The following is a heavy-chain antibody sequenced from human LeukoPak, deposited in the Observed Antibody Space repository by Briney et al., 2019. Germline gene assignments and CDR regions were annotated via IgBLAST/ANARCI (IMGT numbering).Heavy chain of an antibody. D-gene: IGHD3-22*01. CDR2: ISGRGNYI. CDR3: AKDQGFDYYDSSGYYLDY. V-gene: IGHV3-21*01. CDR1: GFTFSSHN. Sequence: PGGSLRLSCAASGFTFSSHNMNWVRQAPGKGLEWVSSISGRGNYIFHADSVKGRFTISRDSAKNSLSLQMNSLRAEDTAVYYCAKDQGFDYYDSSGYYLDYWGQGTLVTVSS. J-gene: IGHJ4*02.